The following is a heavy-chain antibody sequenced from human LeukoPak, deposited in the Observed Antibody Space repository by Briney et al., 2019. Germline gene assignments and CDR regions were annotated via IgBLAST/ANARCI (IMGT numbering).Heavy chain of an antibody. D-gene: IGHD1-26*01. CDR2: ISGGGGST. V-gene: IGHV3-23*01. Sequence: GGSLRLSCAASGFTFTSYSMNWVRQAPGKGLEWVSTISGGGGSTYYADSVKGRFTISRDNSKNTLYLQVNSLRAEDTAVYYCAKGGKWDVTPFDYWGQGTLVAVSS. CDR3: AKGGKWDVTPFDY. J-gene: IGHJ4*02. CDR1: GFTFTSYS.